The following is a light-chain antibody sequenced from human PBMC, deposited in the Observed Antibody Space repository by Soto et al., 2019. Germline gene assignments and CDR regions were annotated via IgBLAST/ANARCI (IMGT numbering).Light chain of an antibody. Sequence: EIVMTQSPATLSVSPGERATLSCRASQNFSNNLAWYQQKPGQAPRLLIYGASTRATGIPARFSGSGSGTEFTLTISSLQSEDFAVYYCQHYNNWPFWTFGPGTKVEIK. J-gene: IGKJ1*01. CDR3: QHYNNWPFWT. CDR2: GAS. V-gene: IGKV3-15*01. CDR1: QNFSNN.